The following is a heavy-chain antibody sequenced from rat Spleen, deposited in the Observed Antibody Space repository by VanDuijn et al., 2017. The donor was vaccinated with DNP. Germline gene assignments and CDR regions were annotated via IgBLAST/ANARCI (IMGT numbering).Heavy chain of an antibody. D-gene: IGHD1-11*01. V-gene: IGHV3-3*01. J-gene: IGHJ3*01. CDR3: ARWEGINAY. Sequence: EVQLQESGPGLLKPSQSLSLTCSVTGYSITSSSRWNWIRKFPGNKLEWMGYINSAGSTNYNPSLKSRISITRDTSKNPFFLQVNSVTTEYTAMYFCARWEGINAYWGQGTLVTVSS. CDR1: GYSITSSSR. CDR2: INSAGST.